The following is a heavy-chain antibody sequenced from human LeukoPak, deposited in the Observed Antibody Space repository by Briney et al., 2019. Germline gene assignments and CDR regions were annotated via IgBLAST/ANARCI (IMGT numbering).Heavy chain of an antibody. CDR3: TRDPIVVVTAISDSFDY. CDR2: IRSKAYGGTT. D-gene: IGHD2-21*02. Sequence: PGWSLRLSCTAAGFTFGYYAISWVRQAPGKGLEWVGFIRSKAYGGTTEYAESLKGRFTISRDDSKSIAYLQMNSRKTEDTAVYYCTRDPIVVVTAISDSFDYWGQGTLVTVSS. CDR1: GFTFGYYA. J-gene: IGHJ4*02. V-gene: IGHV3-49*04.